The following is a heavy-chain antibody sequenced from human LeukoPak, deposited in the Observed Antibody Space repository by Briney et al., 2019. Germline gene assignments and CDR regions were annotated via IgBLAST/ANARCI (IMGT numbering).Heavy chain of an antibody. CDR1: GFTFSGYA. J-gene: IGHJ4*02. V-gene: IGHV3-48*03. CDR3: AKSDPYGDSLIEI. D-gene: IGHD4-17*01. Sequence: PGGSLRLSCAASGFTFSGYAMNWVRQAPGEGLEWLSHISSTGGTIYYADSVKGRLTVSRDNAKNSLYLQMNSLRAEDTAVYYCAKSDPYGDSLIEIWGQGALVTVSS. CDR2: ISSTGGTI.